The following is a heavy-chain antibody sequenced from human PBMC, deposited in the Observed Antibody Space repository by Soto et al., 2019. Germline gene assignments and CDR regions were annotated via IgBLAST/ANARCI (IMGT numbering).Heavy chain of an antibody. CDR2: IFFTGIA. CDR3: ARDRHGMDV. CDR1: GGSVSTGSYG. V-gene: IGHV4-61*01. J-gene: IGHJ6*02. Sequence: EILPFTFTLSGGSVSTGSYGWSWIRQPPGKGLEWIGKIFFTGIAHYHPSLRNRVTMSVDTSQDQLSLTLTSVTAADTAVYYCARDRHGMDVWGQGTTVTVSS.